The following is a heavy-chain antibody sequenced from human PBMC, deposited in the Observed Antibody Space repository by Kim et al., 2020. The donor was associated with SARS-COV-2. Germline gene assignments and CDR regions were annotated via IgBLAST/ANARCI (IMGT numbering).Heavy chain of an antibody. J-gene: IGHJ4*02. V-gene: IGHV3-30*03. D-gene: IGHD3-22*01. Sequence: GGSLRLSCAASGFTFSSYGMHWVRQAPGKGLEWVAVISYDGSNKYYADSVKGRFTISRDNSKNTLYLQMNSLRAEDTAVYYCATPRSGYSNFDYWGQGNL. CDR2: ISYDGSNK. CDR3: ATPRSGYSNFDY. CDR1: GFTFSSYG.